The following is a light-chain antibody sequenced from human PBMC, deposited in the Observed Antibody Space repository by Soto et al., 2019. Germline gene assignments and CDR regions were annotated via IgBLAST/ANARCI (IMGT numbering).Light chain of an antibody. CDR1: SSNIGSST. CDR3: STWDDRLNGPV. Sequence: QSVLTQPPSASGTPGQRVTISCSGSSSNIGSSTVNWYQQLPGTAPKLLIYSNNQRPSGVPDRFSGSKAGTSASLAISGLQSEDEADYYCSTWDDRLNGPVFGGGTKLTVL. CDR2: SNN. J-gene: IGLJ2*01. V-gene: IGLV1-44*01.